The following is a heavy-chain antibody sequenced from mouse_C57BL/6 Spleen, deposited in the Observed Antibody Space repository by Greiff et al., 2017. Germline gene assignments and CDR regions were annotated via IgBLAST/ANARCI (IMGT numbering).Heavy chain of an antibody. J-gene: IGHJ3*01. CDR2: INYDGSST. CDR3: ARHDYDGFAY. D-gene: IGHD2-4*01. CDR1: GFTFSDYY. V-gene: IGHV5-16*01. Sequence: EVQVVESEGGLVQPGSSMKLSCTASGFTFSDYYMAWVRQVPEKGLEWVANINYDGSSTYYLDSLKSRFIISRDNAKNILYLQMSSLKSEDTATYYCARHDYDGFAYWGQGTLVTVSA.